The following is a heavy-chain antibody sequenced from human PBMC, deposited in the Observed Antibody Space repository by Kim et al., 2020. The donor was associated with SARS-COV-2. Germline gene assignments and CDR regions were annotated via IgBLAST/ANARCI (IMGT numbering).Heavy chain of an antibody. Sequence: SETLSLTCAVYGGSFSGYYWSWIRQPPGKGLEWIGEINHSGSTNYNPSLKSRVTISVDTSKNQFSLKLSSVTAADTAVYYCARLQKYSSSWYRDYYYGMDVWGQGTTVTVSS. CDR1: GGSFSGYY. D-gene: IGHD6-13*01. V-gene: IGHV4-34*01. J-gene: IGHJ6*02. CDR3: ARLQKYSSSWYRDYYYGMDV. CDR2: INHSGST.